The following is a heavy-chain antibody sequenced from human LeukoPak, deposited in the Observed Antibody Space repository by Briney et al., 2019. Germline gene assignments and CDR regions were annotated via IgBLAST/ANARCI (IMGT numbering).Heavy chain of an antibody. CDR1: GYTFTSYY. V-gene: IGHV1-46*01. D-gene: IGHD3-16*01. CDR2: INPSGGST. CDR3: ARVFPGDTVTTFGFQH. J-gene: IGHJ1*01. Sequence: ASVKVSCKASGYTFTSYYMHWVRQAPGQGLEWMGIINPSGGSTSYAQKFQGRVTMTRDTSTSTVYMELSSLRSEDTAVYYCARVFPGDTVTTFGFQHWGQGTLVTVSS.